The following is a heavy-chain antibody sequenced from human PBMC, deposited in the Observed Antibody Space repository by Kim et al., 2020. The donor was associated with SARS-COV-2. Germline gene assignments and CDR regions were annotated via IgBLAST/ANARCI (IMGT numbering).Heavy chain of an antibody. CDR3: ASRGTWDTASFDY. V-gene: IGHV4-4*09. J-gene: IGHJ4*02. Sequence: YNPALKSRVTISVDTSKNQFSRKLSSVTAADTAVYYCASRGTWDTASFDYWGQGTLVTVSS. D-gene: IGHD5-18*01.